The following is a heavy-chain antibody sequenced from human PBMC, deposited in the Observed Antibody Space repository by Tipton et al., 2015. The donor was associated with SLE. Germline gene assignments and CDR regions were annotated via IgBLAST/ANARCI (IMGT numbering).Heavy chain of an antibody. J-gene: IGHJ4*02. D-gene: IGHD4-17*01. CDR1: GDSISSYY. V-gene: IGHV4-59*01. Sequence: TLSLTCSVSGDSISSYYWSWIRPPPGKGLEWIGNIYDSGSPNYNPSLKSRVTISVDTSKNQFSLKLRSVTAADTALYYCARDYNHDNADYNWGQGTLVIVSS. CDR2: IYDSGSP. CDR3: ARDYNHDNADYN.